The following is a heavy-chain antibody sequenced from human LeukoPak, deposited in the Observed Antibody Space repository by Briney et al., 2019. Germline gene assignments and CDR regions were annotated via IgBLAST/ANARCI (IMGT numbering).Heavy chain of an antibody. D-gene: IGHD3-22*01. CDR3: AKTYYYDSSGYPGVKDPYYFDY. J-gene: IGHJ4*02. CDR2: ISGSGGST. V-gene: IGHV3-23*01. Sequence: PGGSLRLSFAASGFTFSSYPMSWVRQAPGKGLEWVSAISGSGGSTYYADSVKGRFTISRDNSKNTLYLQMNSLRAEDTAVYYCAKTYYYDSSGYPGVKDPYYFDYWGQGTLVTVSS. CDR1: GFTFSSYP.